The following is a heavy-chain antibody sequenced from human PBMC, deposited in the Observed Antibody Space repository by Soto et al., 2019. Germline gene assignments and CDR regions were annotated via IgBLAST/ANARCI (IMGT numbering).Heavy chain of an antibody. CDR2: IYYSGST. CDR3: ARQCFKMGSGNYYTGWFDP. V-gene: IGHV4-39*01. Sequence: SETVSLTCTVSGGSISSSSYYWGWIRQPPGKGLEWIGSIYYSGSTYYNPSLKSRVTISVDTSKNQFSLKLSSVTAADTAVYYCARQCFKMGSGNYYTGWFDPWGQGTLVTVS. D-gene: IGHD3-22*01. CDR1: GGSISSSSYY. J-gene: IGHJ5*02.